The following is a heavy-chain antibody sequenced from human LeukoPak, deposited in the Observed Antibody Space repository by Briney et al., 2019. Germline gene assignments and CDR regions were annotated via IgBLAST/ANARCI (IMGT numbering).Heavy chain of an antibody. D-gene: IGHD3-22*01. CDR1: GGSISSYY. J-gene: IGHJ4*02. V-gene: IGHV4-59*01. CDR2: IYYGGST. Sequence: SETLSLTCTVSGGSISSYYWSWIRQPPGKGLGWIGYIYYGGSTNYNPSLKGRVTISVDTSKNQFSLKLSSVTAADAAVYYCARVRDSSGYWPPYFDYWGQGTLVTVSS. CDR3: ARVRDSSGYWPPYFDY.